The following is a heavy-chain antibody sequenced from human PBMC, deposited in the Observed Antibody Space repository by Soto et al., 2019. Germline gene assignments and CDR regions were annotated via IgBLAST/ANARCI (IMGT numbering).Heavy chain of an antibody. V-gene: IGHV4-34*01. CDR2: INHSGST. Sequence: SETLSLTCAVYGGSFSGYYWSWIRQPPGKGLEWIGEINHSGSTNYNPSLKSRVTISVDTSKNQFSLKLSSVTAADTAVYYCASSSLVADTKYFDYWGQGTLVTVSS. J-gene: IGHJ4*02. CDR3: ASSSLVADTKYFDY. CDR1: GGSFSGYY.